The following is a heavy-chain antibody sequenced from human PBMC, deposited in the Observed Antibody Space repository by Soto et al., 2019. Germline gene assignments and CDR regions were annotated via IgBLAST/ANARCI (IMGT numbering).Heavy chain of an antibody. J-gene: IGHJ3*02. CDR3: ARDTNWDDYDASDI. CDR1: GFTFSSYS. Sequence: PGGSLRLSCAASGFTFSSYSMNWVRQAPGKGLEWVSSISSSSSYIYYADSVKGRFTISRDNAKNSLYLQMNSLRAEDTAVYYCARDTNWDDYDASDIWGQGTMVTVSS. D-gene: IGHD1-20*01. CDR2: ISSSSSYI. V-gene: IGHV3-21*01.